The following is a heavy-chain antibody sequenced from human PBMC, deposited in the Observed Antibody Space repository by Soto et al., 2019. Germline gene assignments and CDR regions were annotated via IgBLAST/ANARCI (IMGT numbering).Heavy chain of an antibody. CDR1: GFTFSSYG. V-gene: IGHV3-33*01. CDR3: ARAVDTAMVTGGY. J-gene: IGHJ4*02. Sequence: QVQLVESGGGVVQPGRSLRLSCAASGFTFSSYGMHWVRQAPGKGLEWVAVIWYDGSNKYYADSVKGRFTISRDNSKNTLYLQMNSLRAEATAVYYCARAVDTAMVTGGYWGQGTLVTVSS. D-gene: IGHD5-18*01. CDR2: IWYDGSNK.